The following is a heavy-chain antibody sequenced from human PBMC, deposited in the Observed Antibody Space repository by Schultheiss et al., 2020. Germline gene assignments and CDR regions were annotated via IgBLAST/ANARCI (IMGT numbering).Heavy chain of an antibody. Sequence: SGPTLVKPTQTLTLTCTFSGFSLSTSGMCVSWIRQPPGKALEWLALIDWDDDKYYSTSLKTRLTISKDTSKNQVVLTMTNMDPVDTATYYCAHRPSGYCSGGSCYSYYMDVWGKGTTVTVSS. J-gene: IGHJ6*03. CDR3: AHRPSGYCSGGSCYSYYMDV. V-gene: IGHV2-70*12. D-gene: IGHD2-15*01. CDR1: GFSLSTSGMC. CDR2: IDWDDDK.